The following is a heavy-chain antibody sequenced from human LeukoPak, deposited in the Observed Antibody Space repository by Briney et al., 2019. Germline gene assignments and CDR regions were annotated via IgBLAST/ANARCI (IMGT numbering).Heavy chain of an antibody. D-gene: IGHD3-16*01. V-gene: IGHV3-33*01. J-gene: IGHJ4*02. Sequence: PGRSLRLSCAASGFTFSSHGMHWVRQAPGQGLEWVAVIWYDGSDKYYADSVKGRLTISRDNSKNTLYLQMTSLGADDTAVYYCARDRVLHYFDYWGQGALVTVSS. CDR1: GFTFSSHG. CDR2: IWYDGSDK. CDR3: ARDRVLHYFDY.